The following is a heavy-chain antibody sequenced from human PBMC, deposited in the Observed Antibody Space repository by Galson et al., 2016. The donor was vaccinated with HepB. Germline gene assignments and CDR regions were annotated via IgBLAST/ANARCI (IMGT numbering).Heavy chain of an antibody. J-gene: IGHJ6*02. CDR3: AGAVNGDFRWGV. Sequence: QSGAEVKKPGESLKISCKGSGYNFATYWIGWVRQMPGKGLEWMAIMHVADSHTKYSPSFQGQVSISADKSINTAYMRWSSLQASDTAIYYCAGAVNGDFRWGVWGQGTTVTVSS. V-gene: IGHV5-51*01. CDR1: GYNFATYW. D-gene: IGHD4-17*01. CDR2: MHVADSHT.